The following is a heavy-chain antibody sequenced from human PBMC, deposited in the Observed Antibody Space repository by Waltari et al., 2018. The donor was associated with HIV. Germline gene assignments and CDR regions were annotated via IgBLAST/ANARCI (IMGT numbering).Heavy chain of an antibody. CDR1: GGSISSYY. CDR3: ARGRGQQLVPAAFQH. D-gene: IGHD6-13*01. CDR2: IDYSGSI. J-gene: IGHJ1*01. Sequence: QVQLQESVPGLVQPSGTLSLTCTVSGGSISSYYWSWFLQPPGKGLEWFGYIDYSGSINYNPSLKSRVTISVDTSKSQCSLKLSSLTAADTAGYYCARGRGQQLVPAAFQHWGQGTLVTVSS. V-gene: IGHV4-59*01.